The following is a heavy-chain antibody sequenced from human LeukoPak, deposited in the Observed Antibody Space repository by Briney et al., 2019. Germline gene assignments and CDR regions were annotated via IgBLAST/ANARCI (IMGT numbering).Heavy chain of an antibody. CDR3: ARERTSLYGDSNSYYFDY. CDR2: INPSGGST. V-gene: IGHV1-46*01. D-gene: IGHD4-17*01. Sequence: GASVKVSCKASGYTFTSYYMHWVRQAPGQGLEWMGIINPSGGSTSYAQKFQGRVTMTRDTSTSTVYMELSSLRSEDTAVYYCARERTSLYGDSNSYYFDYWGQGTLVTVSS. CDR1: GYTFTSYY. J-gene: IGHJ4*02.